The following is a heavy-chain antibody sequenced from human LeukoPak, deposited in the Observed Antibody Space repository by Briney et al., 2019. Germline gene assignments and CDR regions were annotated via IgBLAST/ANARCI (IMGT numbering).Heavy chain of an antibody. D-gene: IGHD3-10*01. CDR1: GFTFSSYG. CDR3: ARDGSVYYGSGSCYSWYFDL. V-gene: IGHV3-30*19. CDR2: ISYDGSNK. Sequence: GGSLRLSCAASGFTFSSYGMHWVRQAPGKGLEWVAVISYDGSNKYYADSVKGRFTISRDNSKNTLYLQMNSLRAEDTAVYYCARDGSVYYGSGSCYSWYFDLWGRGTLVTVSS. J-gene: IGHJ2*01.